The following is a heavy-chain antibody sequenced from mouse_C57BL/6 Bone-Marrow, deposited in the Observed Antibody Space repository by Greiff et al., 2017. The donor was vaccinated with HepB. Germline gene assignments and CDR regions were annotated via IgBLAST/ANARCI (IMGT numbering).Heavy chain of an antibody. V-gene: IGHV1-26*01. J-gene: IGHJ3*01. CDR2: INPNNGGT. Sequence: EVQRVESGPELVKPGASVKISCKASGYTFTDYYMNWVKQSHGKSLEWIGDINPNNGGTSYNQKFKGKATLTVDESSSTAYMELRSLTSEDSAVYYCARNWGYDYDRFAYWGQGTLVTVSA. CDR3: ARNWGYDYDRFAY. D-gene: IGHD2-4*01. CDR1: GYTFTDYY.